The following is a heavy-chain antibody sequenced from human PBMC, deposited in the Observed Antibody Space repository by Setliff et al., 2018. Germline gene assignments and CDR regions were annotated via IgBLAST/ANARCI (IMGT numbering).Heavy chain of an antibody. J-gene: IGHJ6*03. Sequence: SVKVSCKASGATFSSYGISWVRQAPGQGLEWMAGTIPIFGTTEYAQKFQGRLTIITDESTNTAFMQLSSLRSDDTAVYYCVREGVDTRSSTDYRYYMDVWGKGTTVTVSS. CDR1: GATFSSYG. CDR3: VREGVDTRSSTDYRYYMDV. CDR2: TIPIFGTT. D-gene: IGHD5-18*01. V-gene: IGHV1-69*05.